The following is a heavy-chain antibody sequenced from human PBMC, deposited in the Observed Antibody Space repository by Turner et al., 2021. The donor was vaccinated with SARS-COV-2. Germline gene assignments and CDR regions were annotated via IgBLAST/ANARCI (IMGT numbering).Heavy chain of an antibody. D-gene: IGHD3-3*01. J-gene: IGHJ3*02. Sequence: EVQLVESGGGLVQPGGSLRLSCAASGFTFSSYWMHWVRQAPGKGLVWVSHINSDGSFTSYADPVKGRFTISRDNAKNTLYLQMNSLRAEDTAVYYCARDQRDSVIWSGYGAFDIWGQGTMVTVSS. CDR1: GFTFSSYW. V-gene: IGHV3-74*01. CDR2: INSDGSFT. CDR3: ARDQRDSVIWSGYGAFDI.